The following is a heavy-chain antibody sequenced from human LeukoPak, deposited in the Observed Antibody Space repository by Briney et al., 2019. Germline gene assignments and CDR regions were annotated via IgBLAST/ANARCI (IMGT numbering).Heavy chain of an antibody. CDR3: ARRGSGRHFDF. CDR2: ISGGSSTI. J-gene: IGHJ4*02. D-gene: IGHD2-15*01. V-gene: IGHV3-11*01. CDR1: RFTFSDYY. Sequence: GGSLRLSCAASRFTFSDYYMSWIRQAPEKGLEWGSYISGGSSTIFYADSLKGRFTVYRDNAKNSLYMLMNSVRAEDTAVYYCARRGSGRHFDFWGQGTLVTVSS.